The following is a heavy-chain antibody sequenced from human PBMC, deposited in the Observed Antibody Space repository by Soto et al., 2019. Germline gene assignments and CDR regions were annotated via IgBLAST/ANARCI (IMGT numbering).Heavy chain of an antibody. J-gene: IGHJ3*02. D-gene: IGHD3-10*01. Sequence: SSETLSLTCTVSGGSVTSYSWSWIRQPPGKGLQRIGYIYYMGGSYYDPSLKSRVTISVDMSRNQFSLKLNSVTAEDTAVYFFARHGGITMIRGVLSAFDIWGQGTMVTVSS. CDR1: GGSVTSYS. CDR3: ARHGGITMIRGVLSAFDI. V-gene: IGHV4-59*08. CDR2: IYYMGGS.